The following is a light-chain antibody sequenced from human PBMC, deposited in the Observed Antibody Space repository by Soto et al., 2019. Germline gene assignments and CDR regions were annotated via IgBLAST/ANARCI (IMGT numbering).Light chain of an antibody. CDR3: SSYTTSSTLV. CDR1: SSDVGAYNY. CDR2: DVT. J-gene: IGLJ3*02. V-gene: IGLV2-14*03. Sequence: QSALTQPASVSGSPGQSITISCTGTSSDVGAYNYVSWYQQLPDKAPKLMIYDVTYRPSGVSNRFSGSKSGNTASLTISGLQAEDEADSFCSSYTTSSTLVFGGGTQLTVL.